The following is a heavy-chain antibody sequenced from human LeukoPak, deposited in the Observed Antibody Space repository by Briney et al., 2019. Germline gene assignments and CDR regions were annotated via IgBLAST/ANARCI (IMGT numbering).Heavy chain of an antibody. CDR2: ISGSGGST. CDR3: ARASFNYYGSGSYYFYFDY. V-gene: IGHV3-23*01. D-gene: IGHD3-10*01. J-gene: IGHJ4*02. CDR1: GFTFNNYA. Sequence: GGSLRLSCAASGFTFNNYAMSWVRQAPGKGLEWVSAISGSGGSTYYADSVKGRFTISRDNAKNSLYLQMNSLRAEDTAVYYCARASFNYYGSGSYYFYFDYWGQGTLVTVSS.